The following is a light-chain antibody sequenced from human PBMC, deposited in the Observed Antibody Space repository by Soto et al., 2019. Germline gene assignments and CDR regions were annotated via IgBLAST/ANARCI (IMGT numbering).Light chain of an antibody. J-gene: IGLJ1*01. CDR1: SSDIGAYRL. CDR2: HVT. V-gene: IGLV2-14*01. CDR3: CSLTTSHTYV. Sequence: QSALTQPASVSESPGQSITISCTGTSSDIGAYRLVSWYQQHPGKPPKLMIYHVTYRPSGVSNRYSGSKSGNSASLTISGLQADDEADYYCCSLTTSHTYVFGSGTKLTVL.